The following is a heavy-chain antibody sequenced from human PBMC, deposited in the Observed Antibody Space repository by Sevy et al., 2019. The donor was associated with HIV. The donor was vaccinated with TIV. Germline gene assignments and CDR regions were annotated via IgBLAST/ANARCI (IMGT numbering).Heavy chain of an antibody. D-gene: IGHD5-18*01. CDR1: GFTFSSYW. Sequence: GGSLRLSCAASGFTFSSYWMHWVRQAPGKGLVWVSRINSDGSSTSYADSVKGRFTISRDNAKNRLYLQMNSLRAEDTAVYYCARLGYSYGWYYYGMDVWGQGTTVTVSS. CDR3: ARLGYSYGWYYYGMDV. CDR2: INSDGSST. V-gene: IGHV3-74*01. J-gene: IGHJ6*02.